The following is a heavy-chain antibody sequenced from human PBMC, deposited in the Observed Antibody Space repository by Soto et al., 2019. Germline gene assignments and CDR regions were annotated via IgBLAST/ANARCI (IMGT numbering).Heavy chain of an antibody. J-gene: IGHJ6*02. D-gene: IGHD5-18*01. CDR2: IIPIFGTA. V-gene: IGHV1-69*12. CDR3: ARDPRRTAMVPYYYYGMDV. Sequence: QVQLVQSGAEVKKPGSSVKVSCKASGGTFSSYAISWVRQAPGQGLEWMGGIIPIFGTANYAQKFQCRVTITADESTSTAYMELSSLRSEDTAVYYCARDPRRTAMVPYYYYGMDVWGQGTTVTVSS. CDR1: GGTFSSYA.